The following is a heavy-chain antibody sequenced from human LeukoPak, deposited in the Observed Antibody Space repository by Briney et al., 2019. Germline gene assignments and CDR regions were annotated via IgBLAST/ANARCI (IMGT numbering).Heavy chain of an antibody. J-gene: IGHJ2*01. CDR2: IYTSGST. V-gene: IGHV4-4*07. CDR1: GGSISSYY. CDR3: ARDATTVTTWYFDL. Sequence: SETLSLTCTVSGGSISSYYWSWIRQAAGKGLEWIGRIYTSGSTNYNPSLKSRVTMSVDTSRNQFSLKLSSVTAADTAVYYCARDATTVTTWYFDLWGRGTLVTVSS. D-gene: IGHD4-17*01.